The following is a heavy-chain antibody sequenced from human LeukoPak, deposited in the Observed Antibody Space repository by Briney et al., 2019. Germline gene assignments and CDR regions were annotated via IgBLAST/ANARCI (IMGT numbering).Heavy chain of an antibody. J-gene: IGHJ4*02. D-gene: IGHD4-11*01. CDR3: AKDAQRGFDYSNSLDN. V-gene: IGHV3-33*06. CDR2: IWSDGSNR. CDR1: GFTFSHYG. Sequence: GRSLRLSCATSGFTFSHYGMHWVRQAPGKGLEWVAVIWSDGSNRYYGDPVKGRFTISRNNFQRTVYLQMNSLRAEDTAVYYCAKDAQRGFDYSNSLDNWGQGTLVTVSS.